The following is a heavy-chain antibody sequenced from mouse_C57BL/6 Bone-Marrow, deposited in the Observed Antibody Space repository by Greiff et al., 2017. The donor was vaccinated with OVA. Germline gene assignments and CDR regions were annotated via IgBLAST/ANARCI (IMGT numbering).Heavy chain of an antibody. J-gene: IGHJ3*01. CDR3: ARSPWFAY. V-gene: IGHV1-50*01. Sequence: QVQLQQPGAELVKPGASVKLSCKASGYTFTSYWMQWVKQRPGQGLEWIGEIDPSDSYNNYNQKFKGKATLTVDTSSSTAYMQLSSLTSEDSAVYYCARSPWFAYWGQGTLVTVSA. CDR1: GYTFTSYW. CDR2: IDPSDSYN.